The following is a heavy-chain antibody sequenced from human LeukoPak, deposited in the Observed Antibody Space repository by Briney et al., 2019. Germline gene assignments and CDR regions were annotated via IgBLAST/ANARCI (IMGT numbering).Heavy chain of an antibody. D-gene: IGHD3-22*01. J-gene: IGHJ4*02. V-gene: IGHV3-11*05. Sequence: GGSLRLSCAASGFTFSDYYMTWIRQAPGKGLEWVSYITSSSSYTNYADSVKGRFTISRDNAKNSLYLQMNSLRAEDTAVYYCARDERHYYDSSGYYSPDGLDYWGQGTLVTVSS. CDR2: ITSSSSYT. CDR3: ARDERHYYDSSGYYSPDGLDY. CDR1: GFTFSDYY.